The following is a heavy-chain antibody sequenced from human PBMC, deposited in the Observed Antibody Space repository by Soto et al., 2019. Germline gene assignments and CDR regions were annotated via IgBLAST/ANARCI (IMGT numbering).Heavy chain of an antibody. V-gene: IGHV3-21*01. J-gene: IGHJ4*02. Sequence: GGSLGLSCVASGFILSDYTMNWVRQAPGKGLEWVSLISSSSSFIYYPDSVKGRFTISRDNAKNSLFLQMNSLRAEDAAVYYCARVGHTTRIVAPGTGGDHWGQGTLVTVSS. D-gene: IGHD6-13*01. CDR2: ISSSSSFI. CDR1: GFILSDYT. CDR3: ARVGHTTRIVAPGTGGDH.